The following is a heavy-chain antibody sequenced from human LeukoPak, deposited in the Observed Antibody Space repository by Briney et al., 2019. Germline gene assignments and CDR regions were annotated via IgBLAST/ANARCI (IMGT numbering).Heavy chain of an antibody. D-gene: IGHD6-19*01. CDR3: ARRTLYRSGWYENESYYYYMDV. Sequence: NPSETLSLTCAVYGGSFSDYYWSWLRQSPGKGLEWIGEINPSRSTNYNPSLKSRVTISVDTSKNQFSLKLKSVTAADTAVYYCARRTLYRSGWYENESYYYYMDVWGKGTTVTISS. V-gene: IGHV4-34*01. J-gene: IGHJ6*03. CDR1: GGSFSDYY. CDR2: INPSRST.